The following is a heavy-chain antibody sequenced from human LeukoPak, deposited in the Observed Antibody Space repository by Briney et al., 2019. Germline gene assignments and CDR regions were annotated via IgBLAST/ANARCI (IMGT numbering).Heavy chain of an antibody. J-gene: IGHJ4*02. CDR3: ARDSSPDS. CDR2: ISYNGSDK. V-gene: IGHV3-30*04. D-gene: IGHD6-13*01. CDR1: GFTFSSYA. Sequence: GGSLRLSCAASGFTFSSYAMHWVRQAPGKGLVWVALISYNGSDKYYIDSVKGRFTISRDNAKNSLYLQMNNLRAEDTAVYYCARDSSPDSWGQGTLVTVSS.